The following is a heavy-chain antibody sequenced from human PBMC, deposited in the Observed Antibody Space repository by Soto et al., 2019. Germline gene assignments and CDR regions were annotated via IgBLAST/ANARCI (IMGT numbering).Heavy chain of an antibody. J-gene: IGHJ4*02. CDR3: AKDVGRAVAAPNYFDY. V-gene: IGHV3-23*01. Sequence: EVQLLESGGGMVQPGRSLRLSCAASGFAFSNYAMSWVRQAPGKGLEWVSAISASGGGTYYADSVRGRFTISRDNYKSPVFLQMNSLRAEDTAVYYCAKDVGRAVAAPNYFDYWGQGSLVTVSS. CDR2: ISASGGGT. D-gene: IGHD6-19*01. CDR1: GFAFSNYA.